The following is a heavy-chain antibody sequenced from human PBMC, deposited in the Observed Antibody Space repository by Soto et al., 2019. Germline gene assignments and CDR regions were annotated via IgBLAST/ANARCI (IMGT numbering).Heavy chain of an antibody. J-gene: IGHJ4*02. D-gene: IGHD6-25*01. CDR2: IKQAGSEK. Sequence: EVQLVESGGGLVQTGGSLRLSCAASGFTFSAYWMSWVRQAPGKGLEWVANIKQAGSEKYYVDSVNGRFIISRDDAKNSLFLQVNSLRVEDTAVYCCAGEKRANGYFDYWGQGTLVTVSS. V-gene: IGHV3-7*01. CDR1: GFTFSAYW. CDR3: AGEKRANGYFDY.